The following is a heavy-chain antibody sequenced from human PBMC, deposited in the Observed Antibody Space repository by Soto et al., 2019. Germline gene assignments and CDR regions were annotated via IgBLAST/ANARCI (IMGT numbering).Heavy chain of an antibody. Sequence: EVQLVESGGGLVLPGRSLRLSCTVSGFTFDDYGMHWVRQAPGKGLEWVSGISWNSITIGYADSVKGRFTISRDNAKNSLYLQMNSLRAEDTALYYCVTDIVRKKVGSVPSDWGQGTLVTVSS. CDR2: ISWNSITI. J-gene: IGHJ1*01. D-gene: IGHD1-26*01. V-gene: IGHV3-9*01. CDR1: GFTFDDYG. CDR3: VTDIVRKKVGSVPSD.